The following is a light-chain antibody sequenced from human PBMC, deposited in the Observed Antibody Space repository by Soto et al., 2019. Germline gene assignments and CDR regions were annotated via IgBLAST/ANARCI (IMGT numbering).Light chain of an antibody. CDR1: QSVSSY. CDR2: DAS. CDR3: QQHSNWLYT. J-gene: IGKJ2*01. Sequence: EIVLTQSPATLSLSPGERATLSCRASQSVSSYLAWYQQKPGQAPRLLIYDASKRATGIPARFSGSGSGTDFTLTISSLEPEDFAVYYCQQHSNWLYTFGQGTKLEIK. V-gene: IGKV3-11*01.